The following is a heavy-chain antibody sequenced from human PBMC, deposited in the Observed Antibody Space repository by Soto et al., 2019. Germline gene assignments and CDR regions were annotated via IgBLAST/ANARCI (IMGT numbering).Heavy chain of an antibody. CDR1: GYTFTNYC. D-gene: IGHD6-19*01. V-gene: IGHV1-18*01. Sequence: ASVKVSCKASGYTFTNYCFSWVRQAPGQGLEWMGWTSAYNGNTHYAQKLQGRVSMTRDTSTSTAHMELRSLRSDDTAVYYCVREAEVAGTVYFKYWGQGTLVT. CDR3: VREAEVAGTVYFKY. CDR2: TSAYNGNT. J-gene: IGHJ1*01.